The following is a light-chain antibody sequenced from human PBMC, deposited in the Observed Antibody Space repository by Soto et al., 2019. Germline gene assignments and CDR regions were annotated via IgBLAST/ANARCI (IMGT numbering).Light chain of an antibody. V-gene: IGKV4-1*01. Sequence: IVMTQSPDSLAVCLGERATINCKSSQIVLYSSNNKNYLAWYQQKPGQTAKLLINWASTRESGVPDRFSGSESGTDFTLTISSLQAEDVEVYYCQQYYSTPLTFGGGTKVEIK. CDR2: WAS. CDR3: QQYYSTPLT. CDR1: QIVLYSSNNKNY. J-gene: IGKJ4*01.